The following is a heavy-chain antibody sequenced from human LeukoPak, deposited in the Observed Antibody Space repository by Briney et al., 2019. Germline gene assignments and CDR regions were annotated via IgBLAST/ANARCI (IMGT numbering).Heavy chain of an antibody. D-gene: IGHD3-16*01. CDR2: LSYDGNNK. CDR3: ARDKDYVRYYYMDV. Sequence: GRPLRLSCAASGFIFSSYAMHWVRQAPGKGLEWVAILSYDGNNKYYADSVKGRFTISRDNSKNALYLQTNSLRAEDTAVYYCARDKDYVRYYYMDVWGKGTTVTVSS. J-gene: IGHJ6*03. V-gene: IGHV3-30*01. CDR1: GFIFSSYA.